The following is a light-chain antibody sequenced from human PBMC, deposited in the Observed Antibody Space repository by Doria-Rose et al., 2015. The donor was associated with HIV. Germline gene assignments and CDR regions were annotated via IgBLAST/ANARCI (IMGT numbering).Light chain of an antibody. Sequence: DIQMTQSPSSLSASVGDTVAISRRASQSMGISLNWYQQKPGKVPKLLIYAAGSLQSGVPSRFTGSGSGTSFTLTISSLQPEDAATYYCQQTYSFPPAFGQGTKVEIK. CDR1: QSMGIS. CDR3: QQTYSFPPA. V-gene: IGKV1-39*01. J-gene: IGKJ1*01. CDR2: AAG.